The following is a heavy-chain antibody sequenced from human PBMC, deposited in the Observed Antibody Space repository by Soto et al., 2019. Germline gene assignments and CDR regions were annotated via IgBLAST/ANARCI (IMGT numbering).Heavy chain of an antibody. J-gene: IGHJ4*02. Sequence: GESLKISCKGSGYSFTSYWIGWVRQMPGKGLEWMGIIYPGNSDTGYSPSFQGQVTISADKSISTAYLEWSSLKASDTAMYYCAKHVYYDILKKNSWGQGNLVTVSS. V-gene: IGHV5-51*01. D-gene: IGHD3-9*01. CDR2: IYPGNSDT. CDR1: GYSFTSYW. CDR3: AKHVYYDILKKNS.